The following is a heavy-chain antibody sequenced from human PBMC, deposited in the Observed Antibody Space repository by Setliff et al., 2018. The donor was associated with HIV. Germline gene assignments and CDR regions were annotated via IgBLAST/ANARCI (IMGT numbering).Heavy chain of an antibody. J-gene: IGHJ2*01. Sequence: PGGSLRLSCAASGFTFSNAWMSWVRQAPGKGLEWVGRIKSKTDGGTTDYGAPVKGRFTISRDDSKNTLYLQMNNLKTEDTATYFCAGHYYDPLTGYYVWFFDVWGRGTLVTVSS. CDR1: GFTFSNAW. CDR2: IKSKTDGGTT. CDR3: AGHYYDPLTGYYVWFFDV. D-gene: IGHD3-9*01. V-gene: IGHV3-15*05.